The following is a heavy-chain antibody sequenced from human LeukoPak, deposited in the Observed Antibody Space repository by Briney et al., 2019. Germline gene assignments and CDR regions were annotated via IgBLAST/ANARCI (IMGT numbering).Heavy chain of an antibody. CDR2: IYHSGST. Sequence: SETLSLTCTVSGGSISSGGYYWSWIRQPPGKGLEWIGYIYHSGSTYYNPSLKSRVTISVDRSKNQFSLKLSSVTAADTALYYCAKGGGYSIWQQTDYWGQGTLVTVSS. CDR1: GGSISSGGYY. D-gene: IGHD6-13*01. J-gene: IGHJ4*02. V-gene: IGHV4-30-2*01. CDR3: AKGGGYSIWQQTDY.